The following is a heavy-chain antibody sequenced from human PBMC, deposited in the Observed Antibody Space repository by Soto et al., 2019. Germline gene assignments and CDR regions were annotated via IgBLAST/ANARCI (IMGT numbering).Heavy chain of an antibody. CDR1: GYSFTSYG. Sequence: GESLKISCKGSGYSFTSYGVSWVRQMPGKGLEWMGRIDPSDSYTNYSPSFQGHVTISADKSISTAYLQWSSLKASDTAMYYCARHTPNYYGSGGRTDYYYYGMDVWGQGTTVTVSS. D-gene: IGHD3-10*01. CDR3: ARHTPNYYGSGGRTDYYYYGMDV. J-gene: IGHJ6*02. V-gene: IGHV5-10-1*01. CDR2: IDPSDSYT.